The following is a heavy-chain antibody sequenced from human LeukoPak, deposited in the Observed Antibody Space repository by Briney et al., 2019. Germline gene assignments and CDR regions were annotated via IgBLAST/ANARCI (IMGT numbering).Heavy chain of an antibody. CDR1: GGSISSYY. CDR3: ARGVNSGYFDY. Sequence: SETLPLTCTVSGGSISSYYWTWIRQPPGKGLEWIGYIYYSGSTNYSPSLKSRVTISVDTSKNQFSLKLTSVTAADTAVYYCARGVNSGYFDYCGQGTLVTVSS. CDR2: IYYSGST. V-gene: IGHV4-59*01. J-gene: IGHJ4*02. D-gene: IGHD1-26*01.